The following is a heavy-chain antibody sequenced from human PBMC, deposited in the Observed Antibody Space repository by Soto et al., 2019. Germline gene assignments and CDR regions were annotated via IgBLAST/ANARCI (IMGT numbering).Heavy chain of an antibody. D-gene: IGHD3-10*01. CDR2: IDKVGTDS. CDR1: EFTFSGRS. Sequence: EVQLVESGGGLVQPGGSLRLSCAASEFTFSGRSVHWVRQAPGKGLVWVSGIDKVGTDSTYADSVKGRFTSSRENAKNRVYLQMNSLRVEDTAVYYCARGWFGPDVWGKGTTVTVSS. V-gene: IGHV3-74*01. CDR3: ARGWFGPDV. J-gene: IGHJ6*03.